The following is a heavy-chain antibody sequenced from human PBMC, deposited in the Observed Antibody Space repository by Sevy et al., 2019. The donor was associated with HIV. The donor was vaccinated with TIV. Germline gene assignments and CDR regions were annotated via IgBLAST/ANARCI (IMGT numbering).Heavy chain of an antibody. V-gene: IGHV3-21*01. CDR3: ARAWDYYDSSGYYSGYYYYGMDV. D-gene: IGHD3-22*01. Sequence: GGSLRLSCAASGFTFSSYSMNWVRQAPGKGLEWVSSISSSSSYIYYADSVKGRFTISRDNAKNSLYLQMNSLRAEDTAVYYCARAWDYYDSSGYYSGYYYYGMDVWGQGPTVTVSS. CDR2: ISSSSSYI. J-gene: IGHJ6*02. CDR1: GFTFSSYS.